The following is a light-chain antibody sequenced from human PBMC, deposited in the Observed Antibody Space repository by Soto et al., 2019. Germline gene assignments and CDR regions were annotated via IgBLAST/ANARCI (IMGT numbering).Light chain of an antibody. Sequence: QSVLTQPASVSGSPGQSITISCTGTSSDIGNYDFVSWYQQVPGTAPKAMIYEVISRPSGVSHRFSGSKSGNTASLTISGRQAEDEAYYYCSSYTTSTSFILFGGGTKLTVL. CDR1: SSDIGNYDF. J-gene: IGLJ2*01. CDR2: EVI. V-gene: IGLV2-14*01. CDR3: SSYTTSTSFIL.